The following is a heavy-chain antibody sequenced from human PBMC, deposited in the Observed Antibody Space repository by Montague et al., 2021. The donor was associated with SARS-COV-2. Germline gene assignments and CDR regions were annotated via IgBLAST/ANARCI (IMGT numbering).Heavy chain of an antibody. J-gene: IGHJ3*02. CDR2: IYYSGST. D-gene: IGHD4-23*01. CDR3: ARWGLYGGNPGDGAFDI. CDR1: GGSISSYY. V-gene: IGHV4-59*01. Sequence: SETLSLTCTVSGGSISSYYWSWIRQPPGKGLEWIGYIYYSGSTNYNPSLKSRVTISVDTSKNQFSLKLSSVTAADTAVYYCARWGLYGGNPGDGAFDIGGQGTMVTVSS.